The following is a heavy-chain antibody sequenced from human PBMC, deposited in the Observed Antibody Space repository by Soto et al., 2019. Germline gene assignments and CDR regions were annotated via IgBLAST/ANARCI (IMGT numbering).Heavy chain of an antibody. D-gene: IGHD6-13*01. Sequence: QVQLQESGPGLVKPSQTLSLTCAVSGGSIGSGNYYCNWIRQHPGKGLEWIGYISYTGSTDYNPSLKSRVTISLGTSKNQFSLKLSSVTAADTAVYYCARQHVQLGYDGPYYTYYGMDVWGQGTTVTVSS. V-gene: IGHV4-31*11. CDR2: ISYTGST. CDR1: GGSIGSGNYY. CDR3: ARQHVQLGYDGPYYTYYGMDV. J-gene: IGHJ6*02.